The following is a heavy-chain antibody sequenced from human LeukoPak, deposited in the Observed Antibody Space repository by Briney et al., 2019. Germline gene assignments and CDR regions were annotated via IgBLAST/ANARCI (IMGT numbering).Heavy chain of an antibody. V-gene: IGHV1-69*13. J-gene: IGHJ6*03. CDR2: IIPIFGTA. Sequence: ASVEVSCKASGGTFSSYAISWVRQAPGQGLEWMGGIIPIFGTANYAQKFQGRVTITADESTSTAYMELSSLGSEDTAVYYCARVAETQLHHNHPAHYYYYYMDVWGKGTTVTVSS. CDR1: GGTFSSYA. CDR3: ARVAETQLHHNHPAHYYYYYMDV. D-gene: IGHD2-2*01.